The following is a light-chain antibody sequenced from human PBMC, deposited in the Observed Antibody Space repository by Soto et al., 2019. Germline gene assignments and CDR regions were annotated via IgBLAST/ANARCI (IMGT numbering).Light chain of an antibody. CDR2: DAS. CDR3: QHRMNWPLT. CDR1: QSVSSY. V-gene: IGKV3-11*01. J-gene: IGKJ5*01. Sequence: EIVLTQSPSTLSFSPVERATLSCMASQSVSSYLLWYQQKPGQAPRLLIYDASNRATGIPARFSGSGSETDFTLTISSLEPEDFAVYYCQHRMNWPLTFGQGTRLEIK.